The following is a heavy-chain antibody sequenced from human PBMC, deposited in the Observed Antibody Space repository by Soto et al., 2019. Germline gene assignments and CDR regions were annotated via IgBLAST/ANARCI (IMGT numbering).Heavy chain of an antibody. CDR1: GFTVSSNY. Sequence: GGSLRLSCAASGFTVSSNYMSWVRQAPGKGLEWVSVIYSGGSTYYSDSVKGRFTISRDNSKNTLYLQMNSLRAEDTAVYYCARDFRTPARYSSSSFAFDIWGQGTMVTVSS. CDR2: IYSGGST. J-gene: IGHJ3*02. V-gene: IGHV3-66*02. CDR3: ARDFRTPARYSSSSFAFDI. D-gene: IGHD6-6*01.